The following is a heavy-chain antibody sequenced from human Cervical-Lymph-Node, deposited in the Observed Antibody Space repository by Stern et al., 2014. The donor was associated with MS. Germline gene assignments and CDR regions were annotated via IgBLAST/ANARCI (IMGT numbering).Heavy chain of an antibody. V-gene: IGHV3-23*04. J-gene: IGHJ4*02. D-gene: IGHD6-19*01. Sequence: VQLVESGGGLVQPGGSLRLSCAASGFTFSSYAMSWVRQAPGKGREWVSAISGSGGSTYCSDSVNVRFPISRYNSKNTLYLQMHSLRAEDTAVYYCAKSIAVAGTVHYWGQGTLVTVSS. CDR1: GFTFSSYA. CDR2: ISGSGGST. CDR3: AKSIAVAGTVHY.